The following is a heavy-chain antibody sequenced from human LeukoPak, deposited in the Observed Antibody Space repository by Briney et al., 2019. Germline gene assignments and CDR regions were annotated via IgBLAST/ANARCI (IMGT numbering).Heavy chain of an antibody. J-gene: IGHJ4*02. CDR1: GDSISSYNYY. CDR3: ASEDGYHRHY. Sequence: SQTLSLTCTVSGDSISSYNYYWSWIRQPAGKGLEWIGHIYTSGSTNYNPSLKSRVTISVDASKNQFSLRLNSVTTADTAVYYCASEDGYHRHYWGQGTLVTVSS. CDR2: IYTSGST. V-gene: IGHV4-61*09. D-gene: IGHD5-24*01.